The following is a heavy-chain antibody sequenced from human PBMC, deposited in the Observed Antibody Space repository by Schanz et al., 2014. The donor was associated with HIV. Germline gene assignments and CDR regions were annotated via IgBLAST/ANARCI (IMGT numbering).Heavy chain of an antibody. Sequence: QVQLVESGGGVVQPGRSLRLSCVASGFTFGSYGMHWARQTPDKGLEWLGVMSYDGSNKHYADSVKGRFTISRDNSKNTLYLQMNSLRAEDTAVYLCARSYGTNLRWFGAYGMDVWGQGTTVTVSS. CDR1: GFTFGSYG. CDR2: MSYDGSNK. D-gene: IGHD3-10*01. V-gene: IGHV3-30*03. CDR3: ARSYGTNLRWFGAYGMDV. J-gene: IGHJ6*02.